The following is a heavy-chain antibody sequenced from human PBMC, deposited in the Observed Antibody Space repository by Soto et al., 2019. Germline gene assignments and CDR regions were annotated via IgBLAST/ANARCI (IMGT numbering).Heavy chain of an antibody. Sequence: PSETLSLTCTVSGGTVSSGGYYCSWIRQLPGKGLVWIGYISSRGSSNYNPSLKSRVTISVDTSKNQFSLKLTSVTAADPAVYYCALAGSYRYFDAWGQGTLVTVSS. V-gene: IGHV4-61*08. CDR1: GGTVSSGGYY. CDR3: ALAGSYRYFDA. J-gene: IGHJ4*02. D-gene: IGHD6-19*01. CDR2: ISSRGSS.